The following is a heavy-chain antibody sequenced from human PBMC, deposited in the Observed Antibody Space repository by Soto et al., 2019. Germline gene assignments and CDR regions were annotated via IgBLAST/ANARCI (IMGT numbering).Heavy chain of an antibody. CDR2: IYYSGST. J-gene: IGHJ3*02. CDR3: ARGVVATNDAFDI. D-gene: IGHD5-12*01. V-gene: IGHV4-31*02. CDR1: GGTISSGGYY. Sequence: SQKLSLTCTVSGGTISSGGYYWSWIRQHPGKGLEWIGYIYYSGSTYYNPSLKSRVTISVDTSKNQFSLKLSSVTAADTAVYYCARGVVATNDAFDIWGQGTMVS.